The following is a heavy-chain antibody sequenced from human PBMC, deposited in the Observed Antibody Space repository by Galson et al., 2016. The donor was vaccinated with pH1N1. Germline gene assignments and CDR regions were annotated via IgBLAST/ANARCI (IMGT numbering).Heavy chain of an antibody. Sequence: SVKVSCKASGYSFVRYYMHWVRQVPGQGLEWMGWIDPNSGTTYYAQKFQGRVTMTRDTSISTAYMELSRLTSDDTALYYCARILRTLVFDYWGQGTLVTVSS. CDR1: GYSFVRYY. V-gene: IGHV1-2*02. J-gene: IGHJ4*02. CDR2: IDPNSGTT. CDR3: ARILRTLVFDY. D-gene: IGHD3-9*01.